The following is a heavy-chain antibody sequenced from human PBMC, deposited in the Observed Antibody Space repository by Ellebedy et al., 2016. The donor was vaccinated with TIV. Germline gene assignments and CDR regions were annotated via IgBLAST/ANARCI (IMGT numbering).Heavy chain of an antibody. CDR1: GFSFRSYW. V-gene: IGHV3-7*01. J-gene: IGHJ3*02. CDR3: ATDGSYGDYLSPTHAFEN. D-gene: IGHD4-17*01. Sequence: GESLKISCAASGFSFRSYWMSWVRQAPGKGLEWVANMRDEGSEKNYVESVRGRFTISRDNPKNSLYLHMNSLSAEDTAVYYCATDGSYGDYLSPTHAFENWGQGTMVIVSS. CDR2: MRDEGSEK.